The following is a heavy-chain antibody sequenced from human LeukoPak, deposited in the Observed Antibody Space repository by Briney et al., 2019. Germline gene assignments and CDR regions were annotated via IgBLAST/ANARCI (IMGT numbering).Heavy chain of an antibody. CDR2: ISSSSSYI. V-gene: IGHV3-21*01. CDR3: ARDLRGGYYYDSSGYFDY. CDR1: GFTFSSYS. D-gene: IGHD3-22*01. J-gene: IGHJ4*02. Sequence: PGGSLRLSCAASGFTFSSYSMNWVRQAPGKGLEWVSSISSSSSYIYYADSVKGRFTISRDNAKNSLYLQMNSLRDEDTAVYYCARDLRGGYYYDSSGYFDYWGQGTLVTVSS.